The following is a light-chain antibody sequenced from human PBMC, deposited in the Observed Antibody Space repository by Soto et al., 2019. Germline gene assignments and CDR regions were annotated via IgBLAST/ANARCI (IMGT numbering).Light chain of an antibody. V-gene: IGLV2-14*01. J-gene: IGLJ1*01. CDR1: NSDVGAYNY. CDR3: SSYAGSSTLV. CDR2: EVS. Sequence: QSAPTQPASVSGSPGQSITISCTGTNSDVGAYNYVSWYQHHPGKAPKLIIYEVSHRPSGISNRFSGSKSAYTASLTISGLQAEDEADYSCSSYAGSSTLVFGTGTKVTVL.